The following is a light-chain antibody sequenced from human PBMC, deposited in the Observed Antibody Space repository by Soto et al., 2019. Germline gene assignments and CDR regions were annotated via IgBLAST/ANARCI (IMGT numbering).Light chain of an antibody. V-gene: IGLV2-23*02. J-gene: IGLJ2*01. CDR2: EVS. Sequence: QSSLTQPASVSGSPGQSITISCTGTSSDVGIYNLVSWYQQHPGKAPELMIYEVSKRPSGVSNRFSGSKSGNTASLTISGLQAEDEADYYCCSYAGRTTLVFGGGTQLTVL. CDR1: SSDVGIYNL. CDR3: CSYAGRTTLV.